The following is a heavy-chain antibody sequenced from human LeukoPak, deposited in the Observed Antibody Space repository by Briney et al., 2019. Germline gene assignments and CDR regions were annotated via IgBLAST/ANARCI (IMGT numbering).Heavy chain of an antibody. D-gene: IGHD6-13*01. Sequence: GGSLRLSCAASGFTFTTYAMTWVRRAPGMRLEWVSAISGSGDATYYADSVKGRFTISRDNSENTVYLQVSSLRAEDTALYYCARDRLYSSSWYDYYYYYMDVWGKGTTVTVSS. CDR3: ARDRLYSSSWYDYYYYYMDV. J-gene: IGHJ6*03. V-gene: IGHV3-23*01. CDR1: GFTFTTYA. CDR2: ISGSGDAT.